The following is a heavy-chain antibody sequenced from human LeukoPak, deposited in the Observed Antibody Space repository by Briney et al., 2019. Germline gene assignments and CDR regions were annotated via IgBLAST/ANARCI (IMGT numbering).Heavy chain of an antibody. J-gene: IGHJ6*03. V-gene: IGHV4-39*07. CDR2: IYESGST. CDR3: ARTTEGGYTYGYFYYYYMDV. D-gene: IGHD5-18*01. Sequence: PSETLSLTCTVSGGSISSTNYYWGWIRQPPGKGLEWIGSIYESGSTYYNPSLKSRVTISVDTSKNQFSLKLTSVTAADTAVYYCARTTEGGYTYGYFYYYYMDVWGKGTTVTISS. CDR1: GGSISSTNYY.